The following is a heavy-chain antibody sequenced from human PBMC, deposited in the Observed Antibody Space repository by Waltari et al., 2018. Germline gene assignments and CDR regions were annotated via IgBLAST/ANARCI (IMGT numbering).Heavy chain of an antibody. J-gene: IGHJ4*02. D-gene: IGHD6-19*01. Sequence: EVQLLESGGGLVQPGGSLSLSCAASGFPFSSYAMSWVRPAPGKGLEGVSAISGSGGSTYYADSVKGRFTISRDNSKNTLYLQMNSLRAEDTAVYYCASNRRIAVAGNFDYWGQGTLVTVSS. CDR3: ASNRRIAVAGNFDY. CDR2: ISGSGGST. V-gene: IGHV3-23*01. CDR1: GFPFSSYA.